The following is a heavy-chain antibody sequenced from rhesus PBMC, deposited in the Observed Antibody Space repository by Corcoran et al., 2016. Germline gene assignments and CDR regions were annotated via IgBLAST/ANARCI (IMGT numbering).Heavy chain of an antibody. CDR3: AGHEDIAAACRFDV. CDR1: GGSISSSNW. Sequence: QVQLQESGPAVVKPSETLSLTCAVSGGSISSSNWWSWIRQSPGKGLEWIGGVYGSGGSTEYNPSLKSRVTISIDTSKNQFSLKLSSVTAADTAVYYCAGHEDIAAACRFDVWGPGVLVTVSS. CDR2: VYGSGGST. V-gene: IGHV4-93*02. D-gene: IGHD6-25*01. J-gene: IGHJ5-1*01.